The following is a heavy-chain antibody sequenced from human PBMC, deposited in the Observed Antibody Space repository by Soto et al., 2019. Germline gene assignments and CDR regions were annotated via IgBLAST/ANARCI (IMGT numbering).Heavy chain of an antibody. V-gene: IGHV4-61*01. CDR3: ARLLFGAANWFDP. D-gene: IGHD3-10*01. Sequence: SETLSLTCTVSGGSISSSYYWSWIRQPPGKGLEWIGYIYYSGSTNYNPSLKSRVTISVDTSKNQFSLKLSSVTAADTAVYYCARLLFGAANWFDPWGQGTLVTAPQ. CDR1: GGSISSSYY. J-gene: IGHJ5*02. CDR2: IYYSGST.